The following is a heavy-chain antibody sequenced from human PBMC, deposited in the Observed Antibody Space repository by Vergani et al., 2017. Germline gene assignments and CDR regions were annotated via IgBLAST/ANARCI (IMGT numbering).Heavy chain of an antibody. Sequence: EVQLVDSGGGVVRPGGTLRLSCAASDFTFGDYDMNWFRQAPGRGLEWFSRGKWNGVSSVYADSVKGRFTISRDNAKNSLYLQMTSLRAEDTAFYYCARRGSGNTYYFDYWGQGALVTVSS. CDR1: DFTFGDYD. J-gene: IGHJ4*03. V-gene: IGHV3-20*04. D-gene: IGHD3-10*01. CDR2: GKWNGVSS. CDR3: ARRGSGNTYYFDY.